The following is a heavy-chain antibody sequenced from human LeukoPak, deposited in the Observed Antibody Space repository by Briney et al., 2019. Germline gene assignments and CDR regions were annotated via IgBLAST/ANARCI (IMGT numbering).Heavy chain of an antibody. CDR3: ARSTTHYYYYYMDV. Sequence: GGSLTLSCAASGITFSSYWMHWVRQTPGKGLVWVSRINSDGSSTTYADTVKGRFTISRDNAKNTLYLQMNSLRVEDTAIYYCARSTTHYYYYYMDVWGKGTTVTVSS. J-gene: IGHJ6*03. V-gene: IGHV3-74*01. D-gene: IGHD5/OR15-5a*01. CDR1: GITFSSYW. CDR2: INSDGSST.